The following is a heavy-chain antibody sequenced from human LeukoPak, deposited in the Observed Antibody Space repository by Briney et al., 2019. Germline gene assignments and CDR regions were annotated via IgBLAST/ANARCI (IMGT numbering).Heavy chain of an antibody. CDR2: IYYSGST. CDR3: ARDRSSGWLRV. V-gene: IGHV4-59*01. J-gene: IGHJ4*02. Sequence: PSETLSLTCTVSGGSISSYYWSWIRQPPGKGLEWIGYIYYSGSTNYNPSLKSRVTISVDTPKNQFSLKLSSVTAADTAVYYCARDRSSGWLRVWGQGTLVTVSS. D-gene: IGHD6-19*01. CDR1: GGSISSYY.